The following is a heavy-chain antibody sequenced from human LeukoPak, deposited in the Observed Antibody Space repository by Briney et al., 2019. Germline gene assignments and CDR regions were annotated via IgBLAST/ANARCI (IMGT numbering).Heavy chain of an antibody. J-gene: IGHJ3*02. CDR1: GGSIRSGNYY. CDR2: MYYSGST. V-gene: IGHV4-39*01. CDR3: ASFGVIVGGRQPYDAYDI. Sequence: SETLSLTCTVSGGSIRSGNYYWGWVRQPPGKGLEWIGCMYYSGSTYYNPSLESRLTISIDASKNQFSLKLTSVTAADTAVYYCASFGVIVGGRQPYDAYDIWGQGTMVTVSS. D-gene: IGHD1-26*01.